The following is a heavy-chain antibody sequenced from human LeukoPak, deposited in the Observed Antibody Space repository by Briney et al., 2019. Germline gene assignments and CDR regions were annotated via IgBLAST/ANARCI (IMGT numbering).Heavy chain of an antibody. D-gene: IGHD4-17*01. CDR2: IYTSGST. CDR1: GGSISSYY. CDR3: ARGNDDGDYDRRPDYYYYGMDV. V-gene: IGHV4-4*07. J-gene: IGHJ6*02. Sequence: SETLSLTCTVSGGSISSYYWSWIRQPAGKGLEWIGRIYTSGSTNYNPSLKSRVTMSVDTSKNQFSLKLSSVTAADTAVYYCARGNDDGDYDRRPDYYYYGMDVWGQGTTVTVSS.